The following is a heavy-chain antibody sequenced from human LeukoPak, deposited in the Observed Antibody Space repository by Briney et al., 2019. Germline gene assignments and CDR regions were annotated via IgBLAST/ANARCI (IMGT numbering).Heavy chain of an antibody. CDR3: AKDAVAGTVTYFDY. CDR1: GFTFSSYW. J-gene: IGHJ4*02. Sequence: GGSLRLSCAASGFTFSSYWMHWVRQATGKGLVWVSRINSDGSTTTYAGSVKGRFTISRDNAKNTLYLQMNSLRAEDTAVYYCAKDAVAGTVTYFDYWGQGTLVTVSS. D-gene: IGHD6-19*01. CDR2: INSDGSTT. V-gene: IGHV3-74*01.